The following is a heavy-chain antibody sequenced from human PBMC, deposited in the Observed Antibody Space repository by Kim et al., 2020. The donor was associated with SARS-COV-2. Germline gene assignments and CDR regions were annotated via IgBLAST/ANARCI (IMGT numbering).Heavy chain of an antibody. CDR3: ARGWEYCSSTSCFPNWFDP. D-gene: IGHD2-2*01. CDR1: GGSISSSNW. Sequence: SETLSLTCAVSGGSISSSNWWSWVRQPPGKGLEWIGEIYHSGSTNYNPSLKSRVTISVDKSKNQFSLKLSSVTAADTAVYYCARGWEYCSSTSCFPNWFDPWGQGTLVTVSS. CDR2: IYHSGST. V-gene: IGHV4-4*02. J-gene: IGHJ5*02.